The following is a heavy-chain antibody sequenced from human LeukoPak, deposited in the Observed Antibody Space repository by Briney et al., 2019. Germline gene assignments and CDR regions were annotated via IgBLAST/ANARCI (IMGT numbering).Heavy chain of an antibody. V-gene: IGHV4-39*07. Sequence: SEPLSLPCTVSGGSISSSSYYWGWIRKPPGKGLEWIGSIYYSGSTYYNPSLKSRVTISVDTSKNQFSLKLSSVTAADTAVYYCAREALLYCSSTSCFTGWFGPWGQGTLVTVSS. J-gene: IGHJ5*02. CDR1: GGSISSSSYY. D-gene: IGHD2-2*02. CDR2: IYYSGST. CDR3: AREALLYCSSTSCFTGWFGP.